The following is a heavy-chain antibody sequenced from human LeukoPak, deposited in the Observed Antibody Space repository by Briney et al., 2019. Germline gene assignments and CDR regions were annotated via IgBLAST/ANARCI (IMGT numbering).Heavy chain of an antibody. CDR1: GFTFSSYV. J-gene: IGHJ5*02. CDR3: ARDPGYRGESGWFDP. D-gene: IGHD5-18*01. CDR2: ISKDGSNK. Sequence: GGTLRLSCAASGFTFSSYVMHWVRQAPGKGLEWVAVISKDGSNKYYADSVKGRVTISRDNSKNTLYLQMNSLRAEDTAVYYCARDPGYRGESGWFDPWGQGTLVTVSS. V-gene: IGHV3-30*04.